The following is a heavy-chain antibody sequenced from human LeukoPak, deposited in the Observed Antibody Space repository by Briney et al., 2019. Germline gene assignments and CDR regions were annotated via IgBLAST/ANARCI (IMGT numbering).Heavy chain of an antibody. V-gene: IGHV4-39*01. J-gene: IGHJ4*02. D-gene: IGHD6-13*01. CDR3: ARLNGAAVPRPPR. CDR2: IYYSGST. Sequence: SETLSLTCTVSGGSISSGSYYWGWIRQPPGKGLEWIGSIYYSGSTYYNPSLKSRVTISVDTSKNQFSLKLSSVTAADTAVYYCARLNGAAVPRPPRWGQGTLVTVSS. CDR1: GGSISSGSYY.